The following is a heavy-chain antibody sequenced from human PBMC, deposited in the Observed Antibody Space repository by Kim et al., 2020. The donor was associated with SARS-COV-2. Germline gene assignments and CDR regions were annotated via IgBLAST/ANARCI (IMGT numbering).Heavy chain of an antibody. CDR2: ISTDGSGT. V-gene: IGHV3-74*01. J-gene: IGHJ4*02. Sequence: ISTDGSGTNSADSVKGRFTISRDNAKNTLYLQMNSLRAEDTAVYYCASLTGWGQGTLVTVSS. CDR3: ASLTG. D-gene: IGHD7-27*01.